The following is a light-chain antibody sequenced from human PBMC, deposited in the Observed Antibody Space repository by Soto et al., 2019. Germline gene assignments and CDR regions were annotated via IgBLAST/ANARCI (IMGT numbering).Light chain of an antibody. Sequence: EIVMTQSPLSSAVTLGQPASISCGSSQSLVHSDGNTYLSWLHVGPGQSPRPLIYRVSDRFPGVPDRFNGSGAETNFTLKISRVEAEDVGTYYCMQNTQFPLPFGGGTKVEI. CDR3: MQNTQFPLP. V-gene: IGKV2-24*01. J-gene: IGKJ4*01. CDR2: RVS. CDR1: QSLVHSDGNTY.